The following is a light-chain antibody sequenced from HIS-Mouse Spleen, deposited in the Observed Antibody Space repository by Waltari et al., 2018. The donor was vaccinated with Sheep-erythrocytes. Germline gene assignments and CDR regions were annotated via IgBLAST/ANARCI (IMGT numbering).Light chain of an antibody. CDR1: CSDVGRYNL. V-gene: IGLV2-23*01. J-gene: IGLJ3*02. Sequence: QSALTQPASVSGSPGQSITISCTGTCSDVGRYNLVSWYQQHPGKAPKLMIYEGSKRPSGVSNRFSGSKSGNTASLTISGLQAEDEADYYCCSYAGSSTPWVFGGGTKLTVL. CDR3: CSYAGSSTPWV. CDR2: EGS.